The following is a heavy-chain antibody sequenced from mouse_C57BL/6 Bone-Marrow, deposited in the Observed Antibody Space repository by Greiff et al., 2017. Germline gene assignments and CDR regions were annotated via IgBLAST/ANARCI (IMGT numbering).Heavy chain of an antibody. J-gene: IGHJ1*03. Sequence: EVQLQQSGPELVKPGASVKISCKASGYTFTDYYMNWVKQSHGKSLEWIGDINPNNGGTSYNQKFKGKATLTVDKSSSTAYMELRSLTSEDSAVYYCARSGNYPHWYFDVWGTGTTVTVSS. D-gene: IGHD2-1*01. CDR1: GYTFTDYY. CDR3: ARSGNYPHWYFDV. CDR2: INPNNGGT. V-gene: IGHV1-26*01.